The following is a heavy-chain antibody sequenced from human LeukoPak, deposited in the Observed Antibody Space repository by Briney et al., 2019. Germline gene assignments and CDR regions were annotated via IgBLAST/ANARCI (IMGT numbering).Heavy chain of an antibody. J-gene: IGHJ4*02. CDR2: ISYDGANK. CDR3: ARANRLTAAATGGYFDC. CDR1: GFTFSSYG. Sequence: GGSLRLSCAASGFTFSSYGMHWVRQAPGKGLEWVALISYDGANKYYADSVKGRFTVSRDNSRNTVYLQMNSLRPEDTAVYYCARANRLTAAATGGYFDCWGQGTLVPVSS. V-gene: IGHV3-30*03. D-gene: IGHD6-13*01.